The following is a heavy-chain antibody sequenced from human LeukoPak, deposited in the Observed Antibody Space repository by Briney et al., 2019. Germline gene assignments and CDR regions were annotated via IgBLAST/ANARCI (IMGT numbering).Heavy chain of an antibody. D-gene: IGHD3-10*01. CDR3: ARGVTGIYYYYYMDV. CDR2: INPNSGGT. CDR1: GGTFSSYA. V-gene: IGHV1-2*02. J-gene: IGHJ6*03. Sequence: ASVKVSCKASGGTFSSYAISWVRQAPGQGLEWMGWINPNSGGTNYAQKFQGRVTLTRDTSISTAYMELSRLISDDTAVYYCARGVTGIYYYYYMDVWGKGTTVTVSS.